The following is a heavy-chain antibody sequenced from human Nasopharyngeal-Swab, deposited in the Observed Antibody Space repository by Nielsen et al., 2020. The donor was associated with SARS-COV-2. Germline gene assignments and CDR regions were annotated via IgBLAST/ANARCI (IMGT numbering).Heavy chain of an antibody. CDR1: GFTFSSYA. D-gene: IGHD1-1*01. CDR3: ARGRKTGTTSYYFDY. V-gene: IGHV3-30-3*01. CDR2: ISYDGSNK. J-gene: IGHJ4*02. Sequence: GGSLRLSCAASGFTFSSYAMHWVRQAPGKGLEWVAVISYDGSNKYYADSVKGRFTISRDNSKNTLYLQMNSLRAEDTAVYYCARGRKTGTTSYYFDYWGQGTLVTVSS.